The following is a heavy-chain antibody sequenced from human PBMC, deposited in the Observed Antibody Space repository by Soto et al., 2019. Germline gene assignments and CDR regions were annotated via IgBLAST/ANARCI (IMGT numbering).Heavy chain of an antibody. CDR1: GFTFDDYA. J-gene: IGHJ6*02. CDR3: AKGSQGAASYGMDV. D-gene: IGHD3-16*01. CDR2: ISWNSGSI. Sequence: EVQLLESGGGLVQPGGSLRLSCAASGFTFDDYAMHWVRQAPGKGLEWVSGISWNSGSIGYADSVKGRFTISRDNAKNSLYLQMNSLRAEDTALYYCAKGSQGAASYGMDVWGQGTTVTVSS. V-gene: IGHV3-9*01.